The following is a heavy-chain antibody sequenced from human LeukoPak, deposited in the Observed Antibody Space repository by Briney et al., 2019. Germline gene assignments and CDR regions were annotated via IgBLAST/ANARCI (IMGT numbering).Heavy chain of an antibody. CDR1: GFTFSSYS. V-gene: IGHV3-21*01. D-gene: IGHD5-18*01. CDR3: ARESDSGYSYGDY. J-gene: IGHJ4*02. Sequence: GGSLRLSCAASGFTFSSYSMNWVRQAPGKGLEWVSSISSSSSYIYYADSVKGRFTISRDNAKNSLYLQMNSLRAEDTAVYYCARESDSGYSYGDYWGREPWSPSPQ. CDR2: ISSSSSYI.